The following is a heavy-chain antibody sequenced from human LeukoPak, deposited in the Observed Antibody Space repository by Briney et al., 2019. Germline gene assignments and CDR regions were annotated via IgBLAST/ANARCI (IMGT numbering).Heavy chain of an antibody. V-gene: IGHV1-69*05. Sequence: SVKVSCKASGGTFSSYAISWVRQAPGQGLEWMGGIIPIFGTVNYAQKFQGRVTVTTDTSTSTAYMEMRSLKSDDTAVYYCARDLTHRRNYDNSGYQIVPAFWGQGTLVTVSS. J-gene: IGHJ4*02. D-gene: IGHD3-22*01. CDR2: IIPIFGTV. CDR1: GGTFSSYA. CDR3: ARDLTHRRNYDNSGYQIVPAF.